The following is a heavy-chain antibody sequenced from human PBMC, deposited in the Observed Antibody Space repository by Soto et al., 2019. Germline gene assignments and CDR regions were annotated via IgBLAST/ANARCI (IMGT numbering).Heavy chain of an antibody. J-gene: IGHJ5*02. CDR3: VRGGHCTSTSCRRGWFDP. CDR1: GFTFSSYS. V-gene: IGHV3-48*02. D-gene: IGHD2-2*01. CDR2: ISTSSNTV. Sequence: GGSLRLSCAASGFTFSSYSMNWVRQAPGKGLEWLSYISTSSNTVYYPDSVKGRFTISRDNARNSLYLQMNSLRDEDTAVYYCVRGGHCTSTSCRRGWFDPWGQGTLVTLSS.